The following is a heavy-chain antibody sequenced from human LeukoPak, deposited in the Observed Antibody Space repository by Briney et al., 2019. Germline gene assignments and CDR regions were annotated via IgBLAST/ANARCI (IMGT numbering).Heavy chain of an antibody. V-gene: IGHV1-2*02. CDR1: GYTFTDYY. Sequence: ASVKVSCKGSGYTFTDYYLHWVRLAPGQGLEWVGYINPRDGGTSSPQNFRGRVTMTTDASSSTAYMELSRLTSDDTAIYYCAREGNGLLSKDLDYWGQGTLVTVSS. CDR2: INPRDGGT. CDR3: AREGNGLLSKDLDY. J-gene: IGHJ4*02. D-gene: IGHD2-15*01.